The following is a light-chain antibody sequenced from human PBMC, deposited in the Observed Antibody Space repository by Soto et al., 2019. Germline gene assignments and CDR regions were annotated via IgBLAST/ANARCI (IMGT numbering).Light chain of an antibody. J-gene: IGLJ1*01. Sequence: QSVLAQPASVSGSPGQSITISCTGTSRDVGSYNLVSWYQQHPGKAPKLMIYEGSKRPSGVSNRFSGSKSGNTASLTISGLQADDEADYYCCSYAGSNYVFGTGTKVTVL. CDR2: EGS. CDR1: SRDVGSYNL. CDR3: CSYAGSNYV. V-gene: IGLV2-23*01.